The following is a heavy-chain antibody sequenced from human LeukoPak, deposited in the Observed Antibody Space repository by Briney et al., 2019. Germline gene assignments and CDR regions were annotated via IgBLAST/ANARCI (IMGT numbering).Heavy chain of an antibody. Sequence: ASVKVSSKASGYTLTDYYMHWVRQAPGQGLEWMGRINPNSGGTNYAQKFQGRVTMTRDTSISTVYMELSRLRSDDTAVYYCVRVGYYESSGYYEHWGQGTLVTVSS. CDR1: GYTLTDYY. CDR2: INPNSGGT. D-gene: IGHD3-22*01. J-gene: IGHJ1*01. V-gene: IGHV1-2*06. CDR3: VRVGYYESSGYYEH.